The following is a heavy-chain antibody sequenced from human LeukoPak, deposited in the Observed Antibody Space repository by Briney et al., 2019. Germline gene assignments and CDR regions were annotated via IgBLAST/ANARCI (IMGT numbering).Heavy chain of an antibody. V-gene: IGHV3-23*01. D-gene: IGHD6-13*01. CDR1: GFTFSSYA. J-gene: IGHJ4*02. CDR3: ARDVRLRIAADY. Sequence: GGSLRLSCAASGFTFSSYAMSWVRQAPGKGLEWVSVISGSGGTTYYADSAKGRFTISRDNSKNTLYLQMNSLRAEDTAVYYCARDVRLRIAADYWGRGTLVTVSS. CDR2: ISGSGGTT.